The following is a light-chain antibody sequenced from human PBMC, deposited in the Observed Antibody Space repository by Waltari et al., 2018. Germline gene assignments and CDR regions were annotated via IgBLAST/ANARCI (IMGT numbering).Light chain of an antibody. V-gene: IGKV3-15*01. CDR3: QQYNNWQT. Sequence: EVVMTQSPATLSVSPGERVTLSCRASQSIGSNLAWYQQKPGQAPRLLIYDAYTRAIDIPARFSGSGSGKEFTFTISSLQSDDFAVYYCQQYNNWQTFGQGTKVEIK. CDR2: DAY. CDR1: QSIGSN. J-gene: IGKJ1*01.